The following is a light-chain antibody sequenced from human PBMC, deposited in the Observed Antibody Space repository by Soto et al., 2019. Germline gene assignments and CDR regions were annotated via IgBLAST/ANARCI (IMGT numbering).Light chain of an antibody. J-gene: IGKJ2*01. Sequence: EIVVTQSPGTLSLSLGERATLSCRASQSVSSSYLAWYQQKPGQAPRLLIYGTSNRASGIPDRFSGSGSGTDFSLTISRLEPEDFAVYYCQHYGSTPPHTFGQGTKVEIK. CDR1: QSVSSSY. V-gene: IGKV3-20*01. CDR3: QHYGSTPPHT. CDR2: GTS.